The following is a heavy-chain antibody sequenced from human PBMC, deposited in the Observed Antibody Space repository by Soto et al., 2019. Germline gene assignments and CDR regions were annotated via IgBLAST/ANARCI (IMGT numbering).Heavy chain of an antibody. Sequence: QVQLVQSGAEVKKPGASVKVSCKASGYTFTSYGISWVRQAPGQGLEWMGWISSYNGHTNYAQKLQGRVTMTTDTSTCTIYMDLRRLRSDDMAVYLCSRSGFLEWLAVYSYYHMDVWGQGTTVTVSS. CDR3: SRSGFLEWLAVYSYYHMDV. J-gene: IGHJ6*02. CDR1: GYTFTSYG. V-gene: IGHV1-18*03. D-gene: IGHD3-3*01. CDR2: ISSYNGHT.